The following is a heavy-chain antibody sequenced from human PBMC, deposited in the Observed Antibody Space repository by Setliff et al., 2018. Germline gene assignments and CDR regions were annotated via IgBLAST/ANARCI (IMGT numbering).Heavy chain of an antibody. D-gene: IGHD5-12*01. CDR3: ARAPGRRSGYDPYYFDY. Sequence: SETLSLTCRVSGGSVSTFYWTWIRQPPGKGLEWIGYIFTSGSTQYNPSLKSRATISRDTSSNQFSLKLFSVTAADTAVYYCARAPGRRSGYDPYYFDYWGQGTLVTVSS. CDR1: GGSVSTFY. V-gene: IGHV4-59*02. CDR2: IFTSGST. J-gene: IGHJ4*02.